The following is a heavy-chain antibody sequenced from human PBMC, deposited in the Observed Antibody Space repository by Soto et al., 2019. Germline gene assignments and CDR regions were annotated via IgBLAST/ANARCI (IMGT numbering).Heavy chain of an antibody. D-gene: IGHD2-2*01. Sequence: QVQLVESGGGLVKPGGSLRLSCAASGFTFSDYYMSWIRQAPGKGLEWVSYISSSGSTIYYADSVKGRFTISRDNAKNSLSLQMNSLRAEDTAVYYCARAPIVVVPAAMVHYWYFDLWGRGTLVTVSS. CDR3: ARAPIVVVPAAMVHYWYFDL. V-gene: IGHV3-11*01. CDR1: GFTFSDYY. J-gene: IGHJ2*01. CDR2: ISSSGSTI.